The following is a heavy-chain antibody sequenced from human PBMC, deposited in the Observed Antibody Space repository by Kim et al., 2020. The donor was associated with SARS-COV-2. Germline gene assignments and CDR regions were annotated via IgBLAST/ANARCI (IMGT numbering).Heavy chain of an antibody. CDR1: GFIFSGYA. Sequence: GGSLRLSCAASGFIFSGYAMSWVRQAPGKGLEWVSGISGSGGSTYSEDSVKGRFTISRDNSKNMVYLQMNSLRVEDTAVYYCTKSRPPYGDYGHYWGQGTLVTVSS. CDR2: ISGSGGST. CDR3: TKSRPPYGDYGHY. J-gene: IGHJ4*02. D-gene: IGHD4-17*01. V-gene: IGHV3-23*01.